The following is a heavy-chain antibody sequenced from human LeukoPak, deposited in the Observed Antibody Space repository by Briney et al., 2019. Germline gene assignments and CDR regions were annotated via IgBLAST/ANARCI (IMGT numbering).Heavy chain of an antibody. Sequence: ASVKVSCKASGGTFSSYAISWVRQAPGQGLEWMGWINPNSGGTNYAQKFQGRVTMTRDTSISTAYMELSRLRSDDTAVYYCARDLLAYCGGDCYFHAFDIWGQGTMVTVSS. CDR2: INPNSGGT. V-gene: IGHV1-2*02. D-gene: IGHD2-21*01. J-gene: IGHJ3*02. CDR3: ARDLLAYCGGDCYFHAFDI. CDR1: GGTFSSYA.